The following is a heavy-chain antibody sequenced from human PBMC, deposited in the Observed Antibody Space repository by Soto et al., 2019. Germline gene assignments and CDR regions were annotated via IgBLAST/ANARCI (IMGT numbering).Heavy chain of an antibody. J-gene: IGHJ4*02. CDR3: GRPGGGMAARPLEY. D-gene: IGHD6-6*01. CDR1: GYMFTTYG. V-gene: IGHV1-18*04. Sequence: QVQLVQSGGEVKKPGASVEVSCRTSGYMFTTYGMSWVRQAPGQGLEWMAWISAYNGNKKYAQKFQGRVTMTIDTSTSTVSMELRNLTSDDTGTYFFGRPGGGMAARPLEYWGQGTLVTVSS. CDR2: ISAYNGNK.